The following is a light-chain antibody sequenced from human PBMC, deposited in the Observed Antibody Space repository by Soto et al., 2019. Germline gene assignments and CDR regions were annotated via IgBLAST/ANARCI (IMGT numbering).Light chain of an antibody. Sequence: DIQMTQSPSTLSASVGDTVTVTCRASQSVSGWLAWYQQKPGEAPKLLIYDASALPRGVPSRFGGSGSETKFTLTLASLQPDDFATYYCQQYETFSGTFGPGTKVDIK. CDR1: QSVSGW. CDR3: QQYETFSGT. V-gene: IGKV1-5*01. CDR2: DAS. J-gene: IGKJ1*01.